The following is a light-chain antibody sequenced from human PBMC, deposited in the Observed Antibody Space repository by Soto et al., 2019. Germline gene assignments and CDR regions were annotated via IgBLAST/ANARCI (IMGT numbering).Light chain of an antibody. CDR2: DAS. J-gene: IGKJ5*01. CDR1: QSVSNY. Sequence: EIVLTQSPATLSLSPGERATLSCRASQSVSNYLVWYQQKPGQSPRLLIYDASNRATGIPARFSGSGSGTDFSLNISNLESTDFAVYYCQQRASWPITFGQGTRLEIK. CDR3: QQRASWPIT. V-gene: IGKV3-11*01.